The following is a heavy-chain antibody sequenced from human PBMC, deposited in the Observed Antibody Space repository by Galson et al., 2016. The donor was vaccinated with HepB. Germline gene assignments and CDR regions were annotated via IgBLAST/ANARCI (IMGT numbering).Heavy chain of an antibody. J-gene: IGHJ4*02. Sequence: SLRLSCATSGFTFGDYVMSWFRQAPGKGLEWVGFIRSRPSGGTTEYAASVQGRFTISRDDSKSIAFLQMDSLKIADTAVYYCTQSTSWTGPFAYWGQGILVTVSS. D-gene: IGHD3/OR15-3a*01. CDR3: TQSTSWTGPFAY. V-gene: IGHV3-49*03. CDR1: GFTFGDYV. CDR2: IRSRPSGGTT.